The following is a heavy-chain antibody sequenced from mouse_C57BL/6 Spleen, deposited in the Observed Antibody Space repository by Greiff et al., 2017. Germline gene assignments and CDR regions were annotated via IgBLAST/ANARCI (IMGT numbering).Heavy chain of an antibody. CDR3: AREDYLDY. J-gene: IGHJ2*01. V-gene: IGHV1-42*01. CDR2: INPSTGGT. CDR1: GYSFTGYY. Sequence: VQLQQSGPELVKPGASVKISCKASGYSFTGYYMNWVKQSPEKSLEWIGEINPSTGGTTYNQKFKAKATLTVAKSSSTAYMQLKRLTSEDSAVYYCAREDYLDYWGQGTTLTVSS.